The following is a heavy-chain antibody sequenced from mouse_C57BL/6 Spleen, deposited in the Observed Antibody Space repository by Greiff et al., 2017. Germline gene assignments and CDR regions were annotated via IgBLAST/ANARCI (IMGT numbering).Heavy chain of an antibody. Sequence: QVQLKQPGAELVMPGASVKLSCKASGYTFTSYWMHWVKQRPGQGLEWIGEIDPSDSYTNYNQKFKGKSTLTVDKSSSTAYMQLSSLTSEDSAVYYCARRGDDYGGFAYWGQGTLVTVSA. D-gene: IGHD2-4*01. CDR2: IDPSDSYT. V-gene: IGHV1-69*01. J-gene: IGHJ3*01. CDR3: ARRGDDYGGFAY. CDR1: GYTFTSYW.